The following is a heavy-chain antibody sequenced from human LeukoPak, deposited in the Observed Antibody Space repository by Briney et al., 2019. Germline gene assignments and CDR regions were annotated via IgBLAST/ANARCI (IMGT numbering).Heavy chain of an antibody. J-gene: IGHJ4*02. CDR2: VQISENN. Sequence: SETLSLTCTVFGGYISDYFWTWIRQSAGKGLEWIGRVQISENNNYNPSLRSRVTLSLDTSKNQFSLQLTSVTAADTAIYYCARESEAAGTRWFDYWGQGTLVTVSS. CDR3: ARESEAAGTRWFDY. D-gene: IGHD6-13*01. V-gene: IGHV4-4*07. CDR1: GGYISDYF.